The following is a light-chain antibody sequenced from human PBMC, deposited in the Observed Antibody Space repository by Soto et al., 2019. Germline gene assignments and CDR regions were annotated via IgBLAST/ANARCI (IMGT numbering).Light chain of an antibody. CDR3: QQSYSTPYT. V-gene: IGKV1-39*01. CDR2: AAS. J-gene: IGKJ2*01. Sequence: DIPMTQSPSSLSASVGDLVTITCRASQSISSYLNWYQQKPGKAPKLLIYAASSLQSGVPSRFSGSGSGTDFTLTISSLQPEDFATYYCQQSYSTPYTFGQGTKLQIK. CDR1: QSISSY.